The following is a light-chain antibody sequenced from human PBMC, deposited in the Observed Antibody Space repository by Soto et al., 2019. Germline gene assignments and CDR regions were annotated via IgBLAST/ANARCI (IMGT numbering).Light chain of an antibody. V-gene: IGKV1D-12*01. J-gene: IGKJ4*01. Sequence: DIQMTQSPSSVSASVGDRFTITCLASQGINSWLAWYQQKTGKATTLLIYAASSLQSEVPPRFRGSGSGTDFTLTISSLQSEDSATYSCQQADSFPLTFGGGTKVAIK. CDR3: QQADSFPLT. CDR2: AAS. CDR1: QGINSW.